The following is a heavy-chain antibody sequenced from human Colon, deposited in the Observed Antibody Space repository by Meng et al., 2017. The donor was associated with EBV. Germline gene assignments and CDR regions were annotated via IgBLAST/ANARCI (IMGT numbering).Heavy chain of an antibody. J-gene: IGHJ4*02. CDR1: GGSISSGGYS. Sequence: QLQLQESGSGLVKPSXXLSLTCAVSGGSISSGGYSWHWIRQPPGKGLQWIGYIYYSGSAFYNPSLKSRVTLSVDRSKNQFSLNLSSVTAADTAVYYCARGAYFDDWGQGPLGTVSS. CDR3: ARGAYFDD. CDR2: IYYSGSA. V-gene: IGHV4-30-2*01.